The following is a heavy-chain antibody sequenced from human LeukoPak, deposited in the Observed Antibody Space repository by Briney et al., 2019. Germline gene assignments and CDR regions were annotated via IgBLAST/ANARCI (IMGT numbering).Heavy chain of an antibody. CDR3: ARRIAAAGRVDY. V-gene: IGHV5-51*01. Sequence: GESLQISCQGSGYSFTSYWIGWVRQVSGKGLEWMGIIYPSDSDTRYSPSFQGQVTISADKSISTAYLQWSSLKASDTAMYYCARRIAAAGRVDYWGQGTLVTVSS. CDR1: GYSFTSYW. CDR2: IYPSDSDT. D-gene: IGHD6-13*01. J-gene: IGHJ4*02.